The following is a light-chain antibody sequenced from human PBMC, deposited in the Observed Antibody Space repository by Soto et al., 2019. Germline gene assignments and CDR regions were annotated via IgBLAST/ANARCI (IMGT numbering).Light chain of an antibody. V-gene: IGKV3-15*01. CDR1: QSVSNN. CDR3: QHYNNWPQT. J-gene: IGKJ1*01. CDR2: GAS. Sequence: EIVMTQSPATLSVSPGERATLSCRASQSVSNNLAWYQQKPGQSPRLLIYGASTRATGVPARFSGSGSGTEFTLTISSLQSEDFAVYFCQHYNNWPQTFGQGTKVEIK.